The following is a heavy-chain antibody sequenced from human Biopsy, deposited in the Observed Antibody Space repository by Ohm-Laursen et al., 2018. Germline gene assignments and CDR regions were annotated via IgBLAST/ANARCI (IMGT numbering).Heavy chain of an antibody. Sequence: SDTLSLTCSVYNVSFSSFYWSWIRQPPGKGLEWIGEISHTGSTNYNPPLKSRVFMSVDTSRSQFSLNLNSVTVADTAVYYCAREPLSYYSDASALWVGGFDAWGQGAMVAVSS. V-gene: IGHV4-34*01. CDR3: AREPLSYYSDASALWVGGFDA. D-gene: IGHD3-22*01. CDR2: ISHTGST. J-gene: IGHJ3*01. CDR1: NVSFSSFY.